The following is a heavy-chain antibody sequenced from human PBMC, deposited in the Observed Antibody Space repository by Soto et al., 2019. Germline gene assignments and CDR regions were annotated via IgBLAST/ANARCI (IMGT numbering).Heavy chain of an antibody. CDR2: VHFSGST. CDR3: ARFGAAAAHDDN. V-gene: IGHV4-59*01. J-gene: IGHJ4*01. CDR1: GVSISENH. Sequence: SETLSLTCDVSGVSISENHWSWIRQVPGKGLEWVGYVHFSGSTTYNPSLAPRLNISFDMSKSQVYLQLTSVTAADTAVYYCARFGAAAAHDDNWGRGVLVTVS. D-gene: IGHD6-13*01.